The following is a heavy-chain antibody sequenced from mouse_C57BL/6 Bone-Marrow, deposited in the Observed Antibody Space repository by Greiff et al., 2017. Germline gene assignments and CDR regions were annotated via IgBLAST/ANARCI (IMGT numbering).Heavy chain of an antibody. Sequence: QVQLQQPGAELVKPGASVKLSCKASGYTFTSYWMHWVKQRPGQGLEWIGIIHPNSGSTNYNEKFKSKATLTVDKSSSTAYMQRSSLTSEDSAVYYCARLTAWFAYWGQGTLVTVSA. D-gene: IGHD2-13*01. J-gene: IGHJ3*01. CDR3: ARLTAWFAY. CDR2: IHPNSGST. V-gene: IGHV1-64*01. CDR1: GYTFTSYW.